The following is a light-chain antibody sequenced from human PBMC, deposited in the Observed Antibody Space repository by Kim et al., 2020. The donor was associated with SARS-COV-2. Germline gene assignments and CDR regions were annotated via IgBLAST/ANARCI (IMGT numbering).Light chain of an antibody. J-gene: IGLJ1*01. V-gene: IGLV2-14*03. CDR1: SSDVGGYNY. Sequence: QSALTQAASVSGSPGQSITISCTGTSSDVGGYNYVSWYQQHPGKAPKLIIYDVGNRPSGVSNRFSGSKSGNTASLTISGLQAEDEADYYCSSYTSTSTQVFGTGTKVTVL. CDR3: SSYTSTSTQV. CDR2: DVG.